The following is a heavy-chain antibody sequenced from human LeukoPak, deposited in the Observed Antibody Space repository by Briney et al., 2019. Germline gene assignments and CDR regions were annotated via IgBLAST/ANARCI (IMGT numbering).Heavy chain of an antibody. J-gene: IGHJ6*02. CDR2: IIPIFGIA. D-gene: IGHD2-15*01. CDR1: GGTFSSYA. CDR3: ARDRTYCSGGSCYPYYYCGMDV. V-gene: IGHV1-69*04. Sequence: ASVKVSCTASGGTFSSYAISWVRQAPGQGLEWMGRIIPIFGIANYAQKFQGRVTITADKSTSTAYMGLSSLRSEDTAVYYCARDRTYCSGGSCYPYYYCGMDVWGQGTTVTVSS.